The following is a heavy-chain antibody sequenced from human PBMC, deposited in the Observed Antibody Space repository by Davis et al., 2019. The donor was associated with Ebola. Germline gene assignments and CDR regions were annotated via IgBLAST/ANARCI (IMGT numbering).Heavy chain of an antibody. Sequence: AASVKVSCKASGYTFNSYYIHWVRQAPGQGLEWMGIINPSGGSTTYAQKFQGRVTMTRDTSTRTVYMELSSLRSEDTAVYYCARGRGHYEYSGVDYWGQGTLVIVSS. D-gene: IGHD5-12*01. CDR1: GYTFNSYY. J-gene: IGHJ4*02. CDR3: ARGRGHYEYSGVDY. V-gene: IGHV1-46*02. CDR2: INPSGGST.